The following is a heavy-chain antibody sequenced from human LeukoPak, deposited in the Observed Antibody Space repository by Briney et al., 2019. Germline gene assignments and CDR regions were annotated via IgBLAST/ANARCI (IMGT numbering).Heavy chain of an antibody. CDR1: DGSMISYH. Sequence: SETLSLTCSVSDGSMISYHWSWIRQPAGKGLEWIGRIYTTGSTDYNPPLMSRVTMSVDTSKNQFSLKLRSVTAADTAVYYCARAERTVNVFDSWGQGTIVTVSS. CDR3: ARAERTVNVFDS. J-gene: IGHJ3*01. CDR2: IYTTGST. V-gene: IGHV4-4*07. D-gene: IGHD3-10*02.